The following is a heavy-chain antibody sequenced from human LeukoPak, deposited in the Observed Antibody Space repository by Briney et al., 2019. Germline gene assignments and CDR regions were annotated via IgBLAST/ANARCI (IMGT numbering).Heavy chain of an antibody. D-gene: IGHD4-11*01. Sequence: PEALSVTCTVSGDSISSSSYYWSWISQPPGKGLEWIGNIYYSGSTYYNPSLKSRVTISVDTSKNQFSLKLSSVTAADTAVYYCAKSKDYSSYGGSIDYWGQGTLVTVSS. J-gene: IGHJ4*02. CDR2: IYYSGST. CDR1: GDSISSSSYY. CDR3: AKSKDYSSYGGSIDY. V-gene: IGHV4-39*01.